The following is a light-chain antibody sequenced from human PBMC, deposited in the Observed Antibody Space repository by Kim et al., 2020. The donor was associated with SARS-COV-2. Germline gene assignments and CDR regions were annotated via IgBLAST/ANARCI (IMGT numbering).Light chain of an antibody. J-gene: IGKJ1*01. V-gene: IGKV3-20*01. CDR2: GAS. CDR3: QQYGDSPWT. CDR1: QSVSSSY. Sequence: EIVLTQSPGTLSLSPGERAALSCRATQSVSSSYLAWYQQKPGQAPRLLIHGASSRATGIPDRFSGSGSGIDFTLTISRLDPEDFGVYYCQQYGDSPWTCGQGTKVDIK.